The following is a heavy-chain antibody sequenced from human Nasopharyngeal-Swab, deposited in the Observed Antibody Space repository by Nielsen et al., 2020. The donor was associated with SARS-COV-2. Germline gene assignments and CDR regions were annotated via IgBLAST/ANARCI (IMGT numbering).Heavy chain of an antibody. J-gene: IGHJ4*02. V-gene: IGHV4-34*01. CDR1: GWSFSGYY. D-gene: IGHD6-13*01. CDR2: INHSGST. CDR3: ARGRSIAAARRAKYRLFGCFDY. Sequence: GSLRPSCAVYGWSFSGYYWSWIRQPPGKGLEWIGEINHSGSTNYNTSLKSRFTISVDTSKNQFSLKLSSVTAAKTAVYYCARGRSIAAARRAKYRLFGCFDYWGQGTLVTVSS.